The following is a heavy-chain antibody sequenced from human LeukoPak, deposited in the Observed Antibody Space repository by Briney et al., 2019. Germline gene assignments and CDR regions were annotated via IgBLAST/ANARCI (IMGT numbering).Heavy chain of an antibody. D-gene: IGHD5-12*01. CDR3: AWSSGYDLGGIDY. CDR1: GFTFSSYS. CDR2: IISSSSYI. V-gene: IGHV3-21*01. Sequence: GGSLRLSCAASGFTFSSYSMNWVRQAPGKGLEWVSSIISSSSYIYYADSVKGRFTTSRDNAKNSLYMQMNSLRAEDTAVYYCAWSSGYDLGGIDYWGQGTLVTVSS. J-gene: IGHJ4*02.